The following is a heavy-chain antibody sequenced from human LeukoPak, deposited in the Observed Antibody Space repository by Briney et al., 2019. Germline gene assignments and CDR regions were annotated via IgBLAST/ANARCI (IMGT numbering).Heavy chain of an antibody. J-gene: IGHJ4*02. CDR1: GGSLSGHF. V-gene: IGHV4-59*11. CDR2: IHSSGSN. Sequence: PSDTLSLTCTVSGGSLSGHFWSWFRRPPGKGLENIGYIHSSGSNNYNPSYKSRVTVSLEMSKNQFSLSLSSVTAADTAVYYCARDPGDTDWYNFDFWGQGILVTVSS. D-gene: IGHD3-9*01. CDR3: ARDPGDTDWYNFDF.